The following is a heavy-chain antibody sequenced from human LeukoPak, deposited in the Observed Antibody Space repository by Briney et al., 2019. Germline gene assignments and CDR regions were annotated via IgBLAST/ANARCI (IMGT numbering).Heavy chain of an antibody. V-gene: IGHV1-8*01. CDR3: ARGAPVAIFGPGYDEYFEY. J-gene: IGHJ4*02. Sequence: ASVKLSCKSSGYTFANYDINGVRQASAPGHEVKGGMDPNSGNTGYAWKSQGRVIMTTNTSMTTAYMQLRGQRSEDTAIYYCARGAPVAIFGPGYDEYFEYWGQGTVVAVSS. CDR2: MDPNSGNT. CDR1: GYTFANYD. D-gene: IGHD3-3*01.